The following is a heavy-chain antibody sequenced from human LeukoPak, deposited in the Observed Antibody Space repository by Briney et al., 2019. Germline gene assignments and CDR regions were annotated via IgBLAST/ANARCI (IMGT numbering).Heavy chain of an antibody. D-gene: IGHD6-19*01. V-gene: IGHV4-4*07. CDR1: GASISSYY. CDR2: IYTSGST. J-gene: IGHJ4*02. Sequence: PSETLSLTCTVSGASISSYYWSWIRQPAGKGLEWIGRIYTSGSTNYNPSLKSRVTISVDTSKNQFSLKLSSVTAADTAVYYCARSYSSGWYGPGAPFDYWGQGTLVTVSS. CDR3: ARSYSSGWYGPGAPFDY.